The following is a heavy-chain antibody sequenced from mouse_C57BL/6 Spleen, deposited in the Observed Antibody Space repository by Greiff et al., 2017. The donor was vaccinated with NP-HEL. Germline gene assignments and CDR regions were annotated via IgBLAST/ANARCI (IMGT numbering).Heavy chain of an antibody. CDR3: ASLDSSGSWFAY. J-gene: IGHJ3*01. V-gene: IGHV1-52*01. D-gene: IGHD3-2*02. Sequence: QVQLQQSGAELVRPGSSVKLSCKASGYTFTSYWMHWVKQRPIQGLEWIGNIDPSDSETHYNQKFKDKATLTVDKSSSTAYMQLSSLTSEDSAVYYCASLDSSGSWFAYWGQGTLVTVSA. CDR2: IDPSDSET. CDR1: GYTFTSYW.